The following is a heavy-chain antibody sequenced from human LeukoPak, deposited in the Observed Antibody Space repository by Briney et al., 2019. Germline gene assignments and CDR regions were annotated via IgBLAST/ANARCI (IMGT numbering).Heavy chain of an antibody. CDR1: GGSLSTYY. D-gene: IGHD3-22*01. V-gene: IGHV4-59*12. CDR2: IYYSGST. Sequence: SETLSLTCTVSGGSLSTYYWSWIRQPPGKGLEWIGSIYYSGSTYYNPSLKSRVTISADTSKNQFSLKLSSVTAADTAVYYCARGVVVTRLFDYWGQGTLVTVSS. CDR3: ARGVVVTRLFDY. J-gene: IGHJ4*02.